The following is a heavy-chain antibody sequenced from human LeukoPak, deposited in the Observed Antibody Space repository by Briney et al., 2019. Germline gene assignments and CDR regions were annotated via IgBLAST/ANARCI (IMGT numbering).Heavy chain of an antibody. J-gene: IGHJ4*02. Sequence: PGGSLRLSCAASGFTVSNNYMSWVRQAPGKGLEWVSVIYSGSSTYYADSVKGRFTISRDNSKNTLYVQMNSLRAEDTAVYYCARGWKHSSGWHYFDYWGQGTLVTVSS. CDR2: IYSGSST. D-gene: IGHD6-19*01. V-gene: IGHV3-66*01. CDR1: GFTVSNNY. CDR3: ARGWKHSSGWHYFDY.